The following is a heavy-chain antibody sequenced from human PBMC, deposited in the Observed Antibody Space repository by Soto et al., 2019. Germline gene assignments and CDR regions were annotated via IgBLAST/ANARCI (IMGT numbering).Heavy chain of an antibody. CDR2: ISYDGSNK. CDR1: GFTFSSYA. V-gene: IGHV3-30-3*01. J-gene: IGHJ4*02. CDR3: ARDRRGSGSYAGY. D-gene: IGHD3-10*01. Sequence: QVQLVESGGGVVQPGRSLRLSCAASGFTFSSYAMHWVRQAPGKGLEWVAVISYDGSNKYYADSVKGRFTISRDNSKIPLYLQMNSLRAEDTAVYYCARDRRGSGSYAGYWGQGTLVTVPS.